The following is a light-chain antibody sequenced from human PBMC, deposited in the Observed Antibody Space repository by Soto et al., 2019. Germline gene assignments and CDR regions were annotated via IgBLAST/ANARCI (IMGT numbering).Light chain of an antibody. CDR1: QSIDSY. CDR2: GAT. CDR3: QQSYRTPT. J-gene: IGKJ5*01. V-gene: IGKV1-39*01. Sequence: DIQMTQSPSSLSASVGDRVTITCRASQSIDSYLNWYQQNPGKVPKLLIYGATSLQGGVPSRFSGSGSGTDYTLTISSLQPDDFATYYCQQSYRTPTFGQGTRLEIK.